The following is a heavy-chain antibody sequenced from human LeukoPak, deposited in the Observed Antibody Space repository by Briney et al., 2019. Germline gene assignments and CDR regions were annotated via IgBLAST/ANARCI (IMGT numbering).Heavy chain of an antibody. Sequence: SETLSLTCTVSGGSISSSSYYWGWIRQPPGKGLEWIGSIYYSGSTYYNPSLKSRVTISVDTSKNQFSLKLSSVTAADTAVYYCARHESELITGPLGGDFDYWGQGTLVTVSS. CDR3: ARHESELITGPLGGDFDY. J-gene: IGHJ4*02. V-gene: IGHV4-39*01. D-gene: IGHD1-20*01. CDR1: GGSISSSSYY. CDR2: IYYSGST.